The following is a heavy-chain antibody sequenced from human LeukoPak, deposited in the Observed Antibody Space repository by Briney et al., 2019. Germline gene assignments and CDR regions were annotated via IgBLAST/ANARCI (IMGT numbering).Heavy chain of an antibody. CDR3: ARLDSSSWYIDY. CDR2: ISYDGSNK. J-gene: IGHJ4*02. Sequence: GRSLRLSCAASGFTFSNYGMHWVRQAPGKGLEWVAVISYDGSNKYYADSVKGRFTISRDNAKNSLYLQMDSLRAEDTAVYYCARLDSSSWYIDYWGQGTLVTVSS. CDR1: GFTFSNYG. D-gene: IGHD6-13*01. V-gene: IGHV3-30*03.